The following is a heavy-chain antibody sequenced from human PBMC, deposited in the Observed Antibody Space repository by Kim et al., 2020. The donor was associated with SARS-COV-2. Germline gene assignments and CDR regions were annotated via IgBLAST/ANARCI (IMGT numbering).Heavy chain of an antibody. J-gene: IGHJ4*02. Sequence: ANYAQKLQGRVTMTTDTSTSTAYMELRSLRSDDTAVYYCARRGSGYPLDYWGQGTLVTVSS. CDR3: ARRGSGYPLDY. D-gene: IGHD3-22*01. CDR2: A. V-gene: IGHV1-18*01.